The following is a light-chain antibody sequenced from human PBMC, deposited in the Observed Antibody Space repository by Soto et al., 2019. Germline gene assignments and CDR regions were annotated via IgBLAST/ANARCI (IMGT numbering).Light chain of an antibody. V-gene: IGLV1-44*01. CDR1: TPNIGSNT. Sequence: SLLTQPPPPSGTPRQRGTISFCWNTPNIGSNTVNWYQQLPGTAPKLLIYYNNQRPSGVPDRLSGSKSGTSASLAISGLQSEDEALYYCAAWDDSLEGMVLGGGTKVTVL. CDR3: AAWDDSLEGMV. J-gene: IGLJ3*02. CDR2: YNN.